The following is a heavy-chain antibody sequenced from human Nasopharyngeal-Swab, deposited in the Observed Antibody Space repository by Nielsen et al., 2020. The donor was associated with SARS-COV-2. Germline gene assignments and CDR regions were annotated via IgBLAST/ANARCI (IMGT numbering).Heavy chain of an antibody. Sequence: SETLSLTCTVSGGSLNSHYWSWIRQPPGEGLEWIGYMYSSGSTTYNPSLKSRVSISVDTSKNQFSLKLGSVTAADTAVYYCARGGDGYRTLDYWGQGMLVTVSS. J-gene: IGHJ4*02. CDR1: GGSLNSHY. CDR3: ARGGDGYRTLDY. D-gene: IGHD5-24*01. V-gene: IGHV4-59*11. CDR2: MYSSGST.